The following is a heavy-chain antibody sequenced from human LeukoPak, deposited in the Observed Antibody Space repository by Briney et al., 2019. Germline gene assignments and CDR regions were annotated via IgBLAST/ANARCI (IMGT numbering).Heavy chain of an antibody. CDR3: ARFGSWSYRFFDY. J-gene: IGHJ4*02. V-gene: IGHV3-7*01. Sequence: PGGSLRLSCAASGFTFSSYWMSWVRQAPGKGLEWVANIKQDESDKYYVDSVKGRFTISRDNAKNSLYLQMNSLRAEDTAVCYCARFGSWSYRFFDYWGQGTLVTVSS. D-gene: IGHD3-10*01. CDR2: IKQDESDK. CDR1: GFTFSSYW.